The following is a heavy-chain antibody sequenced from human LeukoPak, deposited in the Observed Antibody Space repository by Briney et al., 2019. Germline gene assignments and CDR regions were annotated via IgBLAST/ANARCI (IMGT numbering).Heavy chain of an antibody. Sequence: GGSLRLSCAASGFTFSSYGMHWVRQAPGKGLEWVAFIRYDGSNKYYADSVKGRFTISRDNSKNTLYLQMNSLRAEDAAVYYCAKEDRVNYYYYGMDVWGQGTTVTVSS. CDR1: GFTFSSYG. J-gene: IGHJ6*02. CDR2: IRYDGSNK. CDR3: AKEDRVNYYYYGMDV. V-gene: IGHV3-30*02. D-gene: IGHD4-11*01.